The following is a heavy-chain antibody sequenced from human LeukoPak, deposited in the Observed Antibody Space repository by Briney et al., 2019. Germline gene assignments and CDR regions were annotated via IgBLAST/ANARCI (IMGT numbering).Heavy chain of an antibody. CDR3: ARDNVGSYDY. D-gene: IGHD1-26*01. CDR2: SKNKADSYTT. CDR1: GFTFSDYY. J-gene: IGHJ4*02. Sequence: PGGSLRLSCAASGFTFSDYYMDWVRQTPGKGLEWIDRSKNKADSYTTHYAASVKGRFTISRDDSKNSLYLQMNSLKTEDTAVYYCARDNVGSYDYWGQGTLVTVSP. V-gene: IGHV3-72*01.